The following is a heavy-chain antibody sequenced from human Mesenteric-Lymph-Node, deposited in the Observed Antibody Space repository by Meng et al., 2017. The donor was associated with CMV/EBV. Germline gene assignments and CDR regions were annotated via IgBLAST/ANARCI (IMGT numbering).Heavy chain of an antibody. CDR2: IHYSGST. CDR3: ASRATVTYIWTN. D-gene: IGHD4-17*01. V-gene: IGHV4-39*01. J-gene: IGHJ4*02. CDR1: GGSISSSSYY. Sequence: CAVSGGSISSSSYYWAWIRQPPGKGLEWVGSIHYSGSTYYSPSLKSRVTISVDTSKNQFSLKLSSVTAADTAVYYCASRATVTYIWTNWGQGTLVTVSS.